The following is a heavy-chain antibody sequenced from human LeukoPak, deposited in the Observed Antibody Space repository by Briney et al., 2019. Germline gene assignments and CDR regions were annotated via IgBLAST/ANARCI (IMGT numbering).Heavy chain of an antibody. Sequence: AASVKVSCKASGYTFTSYYMHWVRQAPGQGLEWMGIINPSGGSTSYAQKFQGRFTMTRDTSTSTVYMELSSLRSEDTAVYYCARQPIYYDRPDDAFDIWGQGTMVTVSS. CDR1: GYTFTSYY. V-gene: IGHV1-46*01. CDR3: ARQPIYYDRPDDAFDI. D-gene: IGHD3-22*01. CDR2: INPSGGST. J-gene: IGHJ3*02.